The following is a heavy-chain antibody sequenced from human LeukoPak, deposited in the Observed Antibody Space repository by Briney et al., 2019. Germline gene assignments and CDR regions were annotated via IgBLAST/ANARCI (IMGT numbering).Heavy chain of an antibody. Sequence: GASVKVSCKASGYTFTSYYMHWVRQAPGQGLEWMGIINPSGGSTTYAQKFQGRVTMTRDTSTSTVHMELSSLRSEDTAVYYCARVSSGYEGPDYWGQGTLVTVSS. D-gene: IGHD5-12*01. CDR3: ARVSSGYEGPDY. V-gene: IGHV1-46*01. CDR1: GYTFTSYY. J-gene: IGHJ4*02. CDR2: INPSGGST.